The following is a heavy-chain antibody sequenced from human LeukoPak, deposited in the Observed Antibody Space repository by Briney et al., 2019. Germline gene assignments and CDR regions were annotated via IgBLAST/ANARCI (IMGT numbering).Heavy chain of an antibody. D-gene: IGHD3-22*01. Sequence: PGRSLRLSCAASGFTFSSYAMHWVRQAPGKGLEWVAVISYDGSNKYYADSVKGRFTISRDNSKNTLYLQMNSLRAEDTAVYYCASHYYDSSGYYPPFDYWGQGTLVTVSS. CDR3: ASHYYDSSGYYPPFDY. J-gene: IGHJ4*02. V-gene: IGHV3-30*04. CDR1: GFTFSSYA. CDR2: ISYDGSNK.